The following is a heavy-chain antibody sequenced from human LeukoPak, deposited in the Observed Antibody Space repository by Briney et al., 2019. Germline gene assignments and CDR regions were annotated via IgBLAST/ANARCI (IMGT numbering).Heavy chain of an antibody. CDR1: GFIFSTYG. J-gene: IGHJ4*02. CDR2: IRYVGINK. D-gene: IGHD3-10*01. CDR3: ARAKPKNMVRGLIMRRESRYYFDY. V-gene: IGHV3-30*02. Sequence: GGSLRLSCAASGFIFSTYGMRWVRQAPGKGLEWVSFIRYVGINKYYADSVKGRFTISRDNSKSALYIQMNSLRAEDTAVYYCARAKPKNMVRGLIMRRESRYYFDYWGQGTLVTVSS.